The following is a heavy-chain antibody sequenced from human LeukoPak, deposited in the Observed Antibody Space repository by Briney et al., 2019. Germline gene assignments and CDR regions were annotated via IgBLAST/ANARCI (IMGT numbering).Heavy chain of an antibody. Sequence: ASVKVSCKASGYTFTSYGISWVRQARGQGLEWMGWINAYYGNTNYAQKLHGRVTMTPATSTSTAYMELRSLRSDDTAVYYCARDFKRPYYMDVWGKGTTVTVSS. CDR1: GYTFTSYG. J-gene: IGHJ6*03. CDR2: INAYYGNT. V-gene: IGHV1-18*01. CDR3: ARDFKRPYYMDV.